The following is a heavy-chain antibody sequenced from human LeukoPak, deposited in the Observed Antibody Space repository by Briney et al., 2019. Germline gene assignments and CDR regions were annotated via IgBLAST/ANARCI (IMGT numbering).Heavy chain of an antibody. CDR2: ISYDGSNK. J-gene: IGHJ4*02. Sequence: SLRLSCAASGFTFRSYAMHWVRQAPGKGLEWVAVISYDGSNKYYADSVKGRFTISRDNSKNTLYLQMNSLRAEDTAVYYCARDLDYWGQGTLVTVSS. CDR1: GFTFRSYA. V-gene: IGHV3-30-3*01. CDR3: ARDLDY.